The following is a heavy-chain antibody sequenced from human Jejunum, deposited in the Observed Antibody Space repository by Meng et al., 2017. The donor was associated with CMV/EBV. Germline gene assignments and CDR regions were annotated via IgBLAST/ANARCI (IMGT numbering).Heavy chain of an antibody. D-gene: IGHD1/OR15-1a*01. CDR1: A. Sequence: ALHWVRQAAGKGLVWVGRIRSKANRYATAYAASVKGRFTISRDDSKNTAYLEMNSLKTEDTAVYYCTRPGNWNNDWGDYDAFDIWGQGTMVTVSS. V-gene: IGHV3-73*01. CDR3: TRPGNWNNDWGDYDAFDI. CDR2: IRSKANRYAT. J-gene: IGHJ3*02.